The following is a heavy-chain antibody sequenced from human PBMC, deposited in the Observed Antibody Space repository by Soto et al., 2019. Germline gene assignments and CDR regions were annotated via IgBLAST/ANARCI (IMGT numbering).Heavy chain of an antibody. CDR3: ARQKLWMATINNDAFDV. Sequence: GESLKISCRGSGYTFNTYWIGWVRQMPGKGLEWMGFIYPGDSDTTYSPSFQGQVTISVDKSISTAYLQWSSLKVSDTAIYYCARQKLWMATINNDAFDVWGQGTKVAVSS. J-gene: IGHJ3*01. CDR2: IYPGDSDT. CDR1: GYTFNTYW. V-gene: IGHV5-51*01. D-gene: IGHD2-21*01.